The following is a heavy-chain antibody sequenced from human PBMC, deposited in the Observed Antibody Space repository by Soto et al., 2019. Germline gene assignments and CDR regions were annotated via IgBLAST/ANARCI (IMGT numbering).Heavy chain of an antibody. J-gene: IGHJ4*02. CDR3: VRDGGSYYGGVLDY. Sequence: QVQLVQSGAEVKKPGSSVKVSCKASGGTFSSYAISWVRQAPGQGLEWMGGIIPIFGTANYAQKFQGRVTITADESTSTAYMELSSLRSEDTAVYYCVRDGGSYYGGVLDYWGQGTLVTVSS. CDR1: GGTFSSYA. V-gene: IGHV1-69*12. D-gene: IGHD1-26*01. CDR2: IIPIFGTA.